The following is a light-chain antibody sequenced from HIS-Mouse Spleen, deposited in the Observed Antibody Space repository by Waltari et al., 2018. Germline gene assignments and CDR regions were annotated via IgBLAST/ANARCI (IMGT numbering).Light chain of an antibody. CDR3: YSADSSGNPV. CDR1: KLPKKY. CDR2: DDS. V-gene: IGLV3-10*01. Sequence: SYELTQPPSVSVSPGQTARITCPGDKLPKKYAFWYQQKPGQAPVLVIYDDSNRPSGVPERFSGSSSGTKTTLIISGAPVEDEADDYCYSADSSGNPVFGGGTKLTVL. J-gene: IGLJ2*01.